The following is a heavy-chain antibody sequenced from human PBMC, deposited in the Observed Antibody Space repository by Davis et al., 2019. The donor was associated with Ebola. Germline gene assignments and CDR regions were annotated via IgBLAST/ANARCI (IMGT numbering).Heavy chain of an antibody. CDR3: ARERGLRYFDWLPLDY. V-gene: IGHV4-34*01. D-gene: IGHD3-9*01. CDR2: INHSGST. J-gene: IGHJ4*02. Sequence: PSETLSLTCAVYGGSFSGYYWSWIRQPPGKGLEWIGEINHSGSTNYNPSLKSRVTISVDTSKNQFSLKLSSVTAADTAVYYCARERGLRYFDWLPLDYWGQGTLVTVSS. CDR1: GGSFSGYY.